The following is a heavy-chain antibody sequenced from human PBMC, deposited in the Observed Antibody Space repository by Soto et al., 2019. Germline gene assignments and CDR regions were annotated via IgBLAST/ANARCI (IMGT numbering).Heavy chain of an antibody. J-gene: IGHJ4*02. CDR3: LTGTPSDEDQRLFHH. V-gene: IGHV3-74*01. Sequence: EVQLVESGGGLVQPGGSLRLSCVGSGFTFSSRWMHWVRQVPGKGLVWVSRINKDGSSTSYADSVKGRFTISRDNAQNTLYLQMNSLRAEDTALYYCLTGTPSDEDQRLFHHWGQGTLVTVPS. CDR2: INKDGSST. D-gene: IGHD1-1*01. CDR1: GFTFSSRW.